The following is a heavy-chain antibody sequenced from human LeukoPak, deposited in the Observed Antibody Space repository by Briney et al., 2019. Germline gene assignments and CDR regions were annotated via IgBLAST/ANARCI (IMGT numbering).Heavy chain of an antibody. J-gene: IGHJ6*03. CDR2: LTGSGGNT. D-gene: IGHD3-10*01. CDR3: VKFRGIQHYNYHMDV. Sequence: GGSLRLSCAPSGFIFSAYAMSWVRQAPGKGLEWVSGLTGSGGNTYYADSVKGRFTISRDNSKNTLSLQMNSLRAEDAAVYYCVKFRGIQHYNYHMDVWGKGTTVTVSS. CDR1: GFIFSAYA. V-gene: IGHV3-23*01.